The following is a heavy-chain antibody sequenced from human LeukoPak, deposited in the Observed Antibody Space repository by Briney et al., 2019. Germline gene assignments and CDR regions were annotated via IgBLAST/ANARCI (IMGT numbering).Heavy chain of an antibody. CDR3: AKDRWATLGATRGHYFDY. CDR2: ISYDGSNK. D-gene: IGHD5-24*01. CDR1: GFTFSSYG. Sequence: PGGSLRLSCAASGFTFSSYGMHWVRQAPGKGLEWVAVISYDGSNKYYADSVKGRFTISRDNSKNTLYLQMNSLRAEDTAVYYCAKDRWATLGATRGHYFDYWGQGTLATVSS. V-gene: IGHV3-30*18. J-gene: IGHJ4*02.